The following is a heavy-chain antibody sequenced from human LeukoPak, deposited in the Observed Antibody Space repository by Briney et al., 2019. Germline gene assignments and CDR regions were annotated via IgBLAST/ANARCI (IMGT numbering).Heavy chain of an antibody. J-gene: IGHJ4*02. D-gene: IGHD3-22*01. Sequence: GGSLRLSCAASGFTFSSYAMSWVRQAPGKGLEWVSAISGSGGSTYYADSVKGRFTIPRDNSKNTLYLQMNSLRAEDTPVYYCAKAFGGDYYDSSGYHPFDYWGQGTLVTVSS. V-gene: IGHV3-23*01. CDR2: ISGSGGST. CDR1: GFTFSSYA. CDR3: AKAFGGDYYDSSGYHPFDY.